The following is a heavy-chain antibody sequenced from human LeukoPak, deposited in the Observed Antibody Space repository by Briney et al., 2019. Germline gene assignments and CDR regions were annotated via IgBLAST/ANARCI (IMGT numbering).Heavy chain of an antibody. CDR2: INGSGGST. V-gene: IGHV3-23*01. CDR3: AKDYRLVVAATPSY. CDR1: GFTFSSYA. J-gene: IGHJ4*02. Sequence: PGGSLRLSCAVSGFTFSSYAMGWVRQAPGKGLEWVSGINGSGGSTYYADSVKGRFTIPRDNSKNTLYLQMNSLRAEDTAVYYCAKDYRLVVAATPSYWGQGTLVTVSS. D-gene: IGHD2-15*01.